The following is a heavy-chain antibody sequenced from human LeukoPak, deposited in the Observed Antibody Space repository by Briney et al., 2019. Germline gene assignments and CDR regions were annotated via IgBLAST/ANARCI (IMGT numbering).Heavy chain of an antibody. J-gene: IGHJ4*02. CDR3: TRDSGYCRFDY. V-gene: IGHV3-7*01. CDR1: GYAFSRYW. D-gene: IGHD3-22*01. Sequence: GGSLRLSCEDSGYAFSRYWMSWVRQAPGKGLEWVANMNQDGSEKSYVDSVKGRFTISRDNAEKSVYLQMNSLRAEDTAVYYCTRDSGYCRFDYWGQGTRVSVSS. CDR2: MNQDGSEK.